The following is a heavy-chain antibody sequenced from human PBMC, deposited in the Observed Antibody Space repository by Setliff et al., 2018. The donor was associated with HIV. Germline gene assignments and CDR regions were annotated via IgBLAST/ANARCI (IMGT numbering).Heavy chain of an antibody. Sequence: ASVKVSCKASGCTFTAYYIHWVRQAPGQGLEWMRRIIPNSGATNYAQKFQGRVTMTRDTSISTAYMELSRLRSEDTAVYYCARASRYCSRTSCHGDWFDPWGQGTLVTVSS. D-gene: IGHD2-2*01. CDR2: IIPNSGAT. CDR1: GCTFTAYY. J-gene: IGHJ5*02. V-gene: IGHV1-2*06. CDR3: ARASRYCSRTSCHGDWFDP.